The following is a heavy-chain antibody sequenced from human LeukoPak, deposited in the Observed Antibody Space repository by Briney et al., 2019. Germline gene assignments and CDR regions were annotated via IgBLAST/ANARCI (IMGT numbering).Heavy chain of an antibody. CDR3: AKWSYYDSSGYHTNYYYFYMDV. CDR1: GLSVSRSF. Sequence: PGGSLRLFCAGSGLSVSRSFMSWVRQAPGKGLEGVSVIYSGGSKYYADSVKGRFTISRDNSKNTLYLQMNSLRAEDTAVYYCAKWSYYDSSGYHTNYYYFYMDVWGRGTTVTVSS. J-gene: IGHJ6*03. CDR2: IYSGGSK. D-gene: IGHD3-22*01. V-gene: IGHV3-53*01.